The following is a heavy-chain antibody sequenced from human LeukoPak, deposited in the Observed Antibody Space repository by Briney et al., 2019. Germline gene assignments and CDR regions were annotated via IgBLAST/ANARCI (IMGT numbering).Heavy chain of an antibody. CDR1: GFTLSSYA. J-gene: IGHJ5*02. V-gene: IGHV3-23*01. D-gene: IGHD3-10*01. CDR2: ISGSGGST. CDR3: GKPLTMVRGVINLIWFDP. Sequence: GGSLRLSCAASGFTLSSYAMSWVRQAPGRGVEWGSAISGSGGSTYYAASVKGGFTFPRDRSKNTLSLQMNSLRDEDTAVYYCGKPLTMVRGVINLIWFDPWGQGTLVTVSS.